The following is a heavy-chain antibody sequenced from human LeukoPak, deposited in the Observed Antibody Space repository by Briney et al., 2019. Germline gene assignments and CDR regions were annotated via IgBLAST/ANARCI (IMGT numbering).Heavy chain of an antibody. CDR2: INSDGSST. J-gene: IGHJ4*02. CDR3: ARGGGYSYGGFDY. V-gene: IGHV3-74*01. CDR1: GFSFSDHY. D-gene: IGHD5-18*01. Sequence: GGSLRLSCAASGFSFSDHYMDWVRQAPGKGLVWVSRINSDGSSTSYADSVKGRFTISRDNAKNTLYLQMNSLRAEDTAVYYCARGGGYSYGGFDYWGQGTLVTVSS.